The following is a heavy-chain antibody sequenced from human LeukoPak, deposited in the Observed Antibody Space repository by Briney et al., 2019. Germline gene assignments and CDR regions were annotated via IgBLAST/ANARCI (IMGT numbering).Heavy chain of an antibody. CDR1: GGSISSSSYS. D-gene: IGHD6-6*01. Sequence: SETLSLTCTVSGGSISSSSYSWGWIRQPPGQGLEWIGSIYYSGSTYYNPSLKSRVTISVDTSKSQLSLKLNSVTAADAAVYYCARETTARLFDYWGQGALVTVSS. CDR2: IYYSGST. CDR3: ARETTARLFDY. J-gene: IGHJ4*02. V-gene: IGHV4-39*07.